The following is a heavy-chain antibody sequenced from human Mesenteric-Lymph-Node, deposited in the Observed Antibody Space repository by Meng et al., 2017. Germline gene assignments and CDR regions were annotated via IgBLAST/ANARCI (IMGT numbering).Heavy chain of an antibody. J-gene: IGHJ6*02. CDR1: GYTFTGYY. D-gene: IGHD1-26*01. V-gene: IGHV1-2*06. Sequence: ASVKVSCKASGYTFTGYYMHWVRQAPGQGLEWMGRINPNSGGTNYAQKFQGRVTMTRDTSISTAYMELSRLRSDDTAVYYCASSKWELTLGMDVWGQGTTVTVSS. CDR3: ASSKWELTLGMDV. CDR2: INPNSGGT.